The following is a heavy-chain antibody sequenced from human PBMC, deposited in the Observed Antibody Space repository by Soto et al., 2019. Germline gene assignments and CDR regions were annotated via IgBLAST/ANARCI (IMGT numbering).Heavy chain of an antibody. CDR3: ARIGSSSIAAMKPRVPVDLLDV. CDR1: GYTFTGYY. J-gene: IGHJ6*02. Sequence: ASVKVSCKASGYTFTGYYMHWVRQAPGQGLEWMGWINPNSGGTNYAQKFQGWVTMTRDTSISTAYMELSRLRSDDTAVYYCARIGSSSIAAMKPRVPVDLLDVWGQGTTVIVSS. CDR2: INPNSGGT. D-gene: IGHD6-6*01. V-gene: IGHV1-2*04.